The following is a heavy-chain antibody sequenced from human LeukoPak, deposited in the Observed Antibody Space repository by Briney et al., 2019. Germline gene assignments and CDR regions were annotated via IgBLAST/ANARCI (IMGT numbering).Heavy chain of an antibody. CDR3: ARGHDSSGWYFDY. CDR2: INHSGST. CDR1: GGSFSGYY. J-gene: IGHJ4*02. V-gene: IGHV4-34*01. D-gene: IGHD6-19*01. Sequence: SETLSLTCGVYGGSFSGYYWSWIRQPPGRGLEWIGEINHSGSTNYNPSLKSRVTISVDTSKNQFSLKLSSATAADTAVYYCARGHDSSGWYFDYWGQGTLVTVSS.